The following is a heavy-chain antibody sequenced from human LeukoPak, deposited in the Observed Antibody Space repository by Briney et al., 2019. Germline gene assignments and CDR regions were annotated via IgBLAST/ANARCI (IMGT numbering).Heavy chain of an antibody. CDR1: GYTFTGYY. CDR3: ARNPMVRGVITNKGDY. V-gene: IGHV1-2*02. J-gene: IGHJ4*02. Sequence: ASVKVSCKASGYTFTGYYVHWVRQAPGQGLEWMGWINPNSGGTNYAQKLQGRVTMTTDTSTSTAYMELRSLRSDDTAVYYCARNPMVRGVITNKGDYWGQGTLVTVSS. CDR2: INPNSGGT. D-gene: IGHD3-10*01.